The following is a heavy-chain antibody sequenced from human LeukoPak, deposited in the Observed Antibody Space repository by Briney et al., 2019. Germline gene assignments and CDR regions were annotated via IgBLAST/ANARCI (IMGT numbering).Heavy chain of an antibody. D-gene: IGHD1-7*01. V-gene: IGHV1-18*01. J-gene: IGHJ6*02. CDR3: ARDQTTRRYYYYGMDV. CDR2: ISAYNGNT. CDR1: GYTFTSYG. Sequence: ASVKVSCKASGYTFTSYGISWVRQAPGQGLEWMGWISAYNGNTNYAQKLQGRVTMTTDTSTSTAYMELRSLRSDDTAVYYCARDQTTRRYYYYGMDVWGQGTTVIVSS.